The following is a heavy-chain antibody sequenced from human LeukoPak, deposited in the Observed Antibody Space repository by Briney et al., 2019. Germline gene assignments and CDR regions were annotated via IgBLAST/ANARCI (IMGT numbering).Heavy chain of an antibody. J-gene: IGHJ3*02. CDR1: GDSISSGSYY. CDR2: IYGTGGS. Sequence: SETLSLTCTVSGDSISSGSYYWSWIRQPAGKGLEWIRRIYGTGGSNYNPSLKSPFTISIDKSKNQFSLKMNSVTAPDTGVYYCEREGSHYDFWSGYSTVNSFDIWGKGEMVTVSS. CDR3: EREGSHYDFWSGYSTVNSFDI. V-gene: IGHV4-61*02. D-gene: IGHD3-3*01.